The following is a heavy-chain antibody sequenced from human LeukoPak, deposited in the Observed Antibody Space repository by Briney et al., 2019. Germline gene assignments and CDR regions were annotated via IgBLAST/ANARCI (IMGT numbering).Heavy chain of an antibody. CDR1: GYSISSGYY. CDR3: ARGLVVVAAGNWLHP. D-gene: IGHD2-15*01. Sequence: SETLSLTCAVSGYSISSGYYWGWIRQPPGKGLEWIGSIYHSGSTYYNPSLKSRVTISVDTSKNQFSLKLSSVTAADTAVYYCARGLVVVAAGNWLHPWGEGTLITVSS. V-gene: IGHV4-38-2*01. J-gene: IGHJ5*02. CDR2: IYHSGST.